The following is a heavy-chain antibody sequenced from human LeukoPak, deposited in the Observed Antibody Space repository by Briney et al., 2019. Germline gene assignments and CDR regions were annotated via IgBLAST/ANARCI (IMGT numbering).Heavy chain of an antibody. V-gene: IGHV4-61*02. J-gene: IGHJ4*02. CDR1: GGSISSGSYY. Sequence: SETLSLTCTVSGGSISSGSYYWSWIRQPAGKGLEWIGRIYTSGSTNYNPSLKSRVTMSVDTSKNQFSLKLSSVTAADTAVYYCARGRYFDYWGQGTLVTVSS. CDR2: IYTSGST. CDR3: ARGRYFDY.